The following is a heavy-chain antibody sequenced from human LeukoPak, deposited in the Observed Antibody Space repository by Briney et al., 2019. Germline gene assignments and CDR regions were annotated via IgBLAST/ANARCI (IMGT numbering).Heavy chain of an antibody. CDR2: ISAYNGNT. Sequence: ASVKVSCKASGYTFTSYGINWVRQAPGQGLEWMGWISAYNGNTIYAQKLQGRVAMTTDTSTRTVYMELRSLRAEDTAVYYCARDWGYYYYYGMDVWGQGTTVTVSS. CDR1: GYTFTSYG. CDR3: ARDWGYYYYYGMDV. J-gene: IGHJ6*02. D-gene: IGHD3-16*01. V-gene: IGHV1-18*01.